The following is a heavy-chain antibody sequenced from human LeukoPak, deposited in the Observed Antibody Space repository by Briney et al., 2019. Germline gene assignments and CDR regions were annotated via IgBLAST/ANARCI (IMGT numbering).Heavy chain of an antibody. Sequence: SETLSLTCAVYGGSFSGYYWSWIRQPPGKGLEWIGYIYYSGSTYYNPSLKSRVTIPVDTSKNQFSLKLSSVTAADTAVYYCARVHIVGASYDYWGQGTLVTVSS. V-gene: IGHV4-30-4*01. CDR1: GGSFSGYY. CDR2: IYYSGST. D-gene: IGHD1-26*01. CDR3: ARVHIVGASYDY. J-gene: IGHJ4*02.